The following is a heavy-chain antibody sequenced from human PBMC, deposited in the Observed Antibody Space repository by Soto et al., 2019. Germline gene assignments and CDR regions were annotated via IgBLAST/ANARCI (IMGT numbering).Heavy chain of an antibody. CDR2: IYYSGFA. CDR1: GGSVSSDDYY. D-gene: IGHD2-2*01. CDR3: ARQSPSYLHLAY. V-gene: IGHV4-61*08. J-gene: IGHJ4*02. Sequence: QVQLQESGPGLVKPSETLSLTCDVSGGSVSSDDYYWSWIRQPPGKGLEWIGYIYYSGFANYNPSLKSRVTISLDKSKNQYSLRLGSVSAADTAVYYCARQSPSYLHLAYWGQGTLVTVSS.